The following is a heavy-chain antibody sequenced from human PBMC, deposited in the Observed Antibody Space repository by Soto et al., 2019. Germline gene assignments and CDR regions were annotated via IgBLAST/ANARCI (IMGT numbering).Heavy chain of an antibody. CDR1: GFVFSNFA. J-gene: IGHJ4*02. Sequence: EVQLWESGGGLAQPGGSQRLSCVASGFVFSNFAMSWVRQAPGKGLEWVSSVSNSGRNTYYADSVQGRFTISRDNSKNTLYLELNSLRAEDTAIYYCANHRGYLVTQYFFDYWGQGTLVTVSS. V-gene: IGHV3-23*01. CDR2: VSNSGRNT. CDR3: ANHRGYLVTQYFFDY. D-gene: IGHD3-22*01.